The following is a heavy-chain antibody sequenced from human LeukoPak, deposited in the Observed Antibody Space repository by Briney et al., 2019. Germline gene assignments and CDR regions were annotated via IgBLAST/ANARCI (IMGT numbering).Heavy chain of an antibody. V-gene: IGHV3-48*01. CDR1: GFTFSSYS. CDR2: ISSSSSAI. J-gene: IGHJ4*02. CDR3: AKARGYCSGGSCGDPSDY. Sequence: PGGSLRLSCAASGFTFSSYSMNWVRQAPGKGLEWISYISSSSSAIYYADSVKGRFTISRDNAKNSLYLQMNSLRAEDTAVYYCAKARGYCSGGSCGDPSDYWGQGTLVTVSS. D-gene: IGHD2-15*01.